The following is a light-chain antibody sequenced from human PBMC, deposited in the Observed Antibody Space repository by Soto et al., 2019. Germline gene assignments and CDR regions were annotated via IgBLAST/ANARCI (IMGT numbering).Light chain of an antibody. CDR3: AAWDDSLNGVV. CDR2: SSN. J-gene: IGLJ2*01. CDR1: STNIGSHT. V-gene: IGLV1-44*01. Sequence: QLVLTQPPSASGTPGQRVTISCSGSSTNIGSHTVNWYQQVPGTAPKLLIYSSNLRPSGVPDRFSGSKSGTSASLAISGLQSEDEAGYYCAAWDDSLNGVVFGGGTQLTVL.